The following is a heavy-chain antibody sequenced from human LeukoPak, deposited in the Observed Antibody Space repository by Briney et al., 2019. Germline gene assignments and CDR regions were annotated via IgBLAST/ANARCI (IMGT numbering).Heavy chain of an antibody. CDR3: ASWGYFDSSSYFIVEY. CDR2: IHYSGST. J-gene: IGHJ4*02. Sequence: PSETLSLTCAVSGGSISRYYWTWIRQSPGERLEWIGWIHYSGSTAYNPSLESRATMSVDTSQNHISLKMTSVPAADTATYCCASWGYFDSSSYFIVEYWGQGVLVTVSS. V-gene: IGHV4-59*01. CDR1: GGSISRYY. D-gene: IGHD3-22*01.